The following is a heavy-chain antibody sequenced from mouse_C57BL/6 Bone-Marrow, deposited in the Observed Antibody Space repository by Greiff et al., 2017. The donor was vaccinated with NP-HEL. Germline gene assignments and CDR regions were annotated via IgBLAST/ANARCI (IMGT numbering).Heavy chain of an antibody. Sequence: QVQLQQSGAELVRPGASVKLSCKASGYTFTDYYINWVKQRPGQGLEWIARIYPGSGNTYYNEQFKGKATMTADTSSSTAYMQLSSLTSEDSAVYFCASPIYYDYGDYAMDYWGQGTSVTVSS. CDR1: GYTFTDYY. CDR3: ASPIYYDYGDYAMDY. J-gene: IGHJ4*01. CDR2: IYPGSGNT. D-gene: IGHD2-4*01. V-gene: IGHV1-76*01.